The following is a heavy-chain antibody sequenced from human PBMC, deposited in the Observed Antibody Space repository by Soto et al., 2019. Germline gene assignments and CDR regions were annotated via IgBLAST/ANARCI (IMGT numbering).Heavy chain of an antibody. CDR3: AGSLWFGEYYYGMDV. CDR2: IYPGDSDT. J-gene: IGHJ6*02. CDR1: GYSFTSYW. D-gene: IGHD3-10*01. Sequence: GESLKISCKGSGYSFTSYWIGWVRQMPGKGLEWMGIIYPGDSDTRYSPSFQGQVTISADKSISTAYLQWSILKASDTAMYYCAGSLWFGEYYYGMDVWGQGTTVTVSS. V-gene: IGHV5-51*01.